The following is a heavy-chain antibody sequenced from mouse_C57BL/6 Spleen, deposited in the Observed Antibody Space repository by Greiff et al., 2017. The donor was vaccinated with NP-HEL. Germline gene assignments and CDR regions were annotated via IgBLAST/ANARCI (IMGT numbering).Heavy chain of an antibody. CDR2: ISSGSSTV. J-gene: IGHJ4*01. V-gene: IGHV5-17*01. Sequence: EVKLMESGGGLVKPGGSLKLSCAASGFTFSDYGMHWVRQAPEKGLEWVAYISSGSSTVYYADTVTGRFTISRDNAKNNLFLQMTSLRSEDTAMYYCAKTTVLATMAMDYWGQGTSVTVSS. CDR3: AKTTVLATMAMDY. D-gene: IGHD1-1*01. CDR1: GFTFSDYG.